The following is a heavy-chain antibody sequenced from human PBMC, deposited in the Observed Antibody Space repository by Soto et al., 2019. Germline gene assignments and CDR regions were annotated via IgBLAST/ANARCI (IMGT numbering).Heavy chain of an antibody. Sequence: GGSLRLSCAASGFTFSSYSMNWVRQAPGKGLEWLSYISSSSSTIYYADSVKGRFTISRDNAKNSLYLQMNSLRDEDTAVYYCARDREYYYDSSGYYSGGGFDYWGQGTLVTVSS. D-gene: IGHD3-22*01. J-gene: IGHJ4*02. CDR3: ARDREYYYDSSGYYSGGGFDY. CDR2: ISSSSSTI. CDR1: GFTFSSYS. V-gene: IGHV3-48*02.